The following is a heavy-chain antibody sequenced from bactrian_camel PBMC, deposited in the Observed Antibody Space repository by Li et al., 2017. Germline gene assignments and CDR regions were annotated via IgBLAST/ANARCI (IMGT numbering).Heavy chain of an antibody. CDR1: GFTFSSYW. J-gene: IGHJ4*01. V-gene: IGHV3S1*01. Sequence: HVQPVESGGGLVQPGGSLRLSCVASGFTFSSYWMYWVRQAPGKGLGWVANINSGRDTTNYADSVKGRFTIDRDNAKNTVYLQMNSLKPEDTATFYCVRDDGWSTGLYWGQGTQVTVS. CDR3: VRDDGWSTGLY. D-gene: IGHD5*01. CDR2: INSGRDTT.